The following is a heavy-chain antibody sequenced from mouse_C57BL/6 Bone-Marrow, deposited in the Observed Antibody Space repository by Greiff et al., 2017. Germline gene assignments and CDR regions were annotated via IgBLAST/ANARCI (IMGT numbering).Heavy chain of an antibody. D-gene: IGHD2-4*01. CDR1: GFTFSNYW. CDR2: IRLKSDNYAT. J-gene: IGHJ2*01. CDR3: TRNYDYGY. V-gene: IGHV6-3*01. Sequence: EVKLMESGGGLVQPGGSMKLSCVASGFTFSNYWMNWVRQSPEKGLEWVAQIRLKSDNYATHYAESVKGRFTISRDDSKSSVYLQMNNLRAEDTGIYYCTRNYDYGYWGQGTTLTVSS.